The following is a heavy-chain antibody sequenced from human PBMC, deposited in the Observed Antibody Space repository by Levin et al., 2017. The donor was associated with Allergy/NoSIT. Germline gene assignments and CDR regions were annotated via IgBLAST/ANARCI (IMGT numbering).Heavy chain of an antibody. CDR3: ARRARITMIVVGDWFDP. D-gene: IGHD3-22*01. J-gene: IGHJ5*02. Sequence: GESLKISCKASGYTFTSYAMNWVRQAPGQGLEWMGWINTNTGNPTYAQGFTGRFVFSLDTSVSTAYLQISSLKAEDTAVYYCARRARITMIVVGDWFDPWGQGTLVTVSS. CDR2: INTNTGNP. V-gene: IGHV7-4-1*02. CDR1: GYTFTSYA.